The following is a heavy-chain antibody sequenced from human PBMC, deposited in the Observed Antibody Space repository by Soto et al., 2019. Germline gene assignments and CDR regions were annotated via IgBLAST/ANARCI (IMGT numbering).Heavy chain of an antibody. Sequence: GSLRLSCAASGFTVSSNYMSWVRQAPGRGLEWVSIIGSGGSTYYADSVKGRFTISRDNSKNTLYLQMNSLRAEDTAVYYCAKDQGLDDFINWGQGTLVTVSS. V-gene: IGHV3-53*01. D-gene: IGHD3-3*01. CDR1: GFTVSSNY. CDR2: IGSGGST. J-gene: IGHJ4*02. CDR3: AKDQGLDDFIN.